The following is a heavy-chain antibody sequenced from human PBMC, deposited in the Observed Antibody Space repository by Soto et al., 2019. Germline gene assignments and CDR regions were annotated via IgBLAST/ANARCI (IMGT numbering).Heavy chain of an antibody. CDR2: IYWDDDK. V-gene: IGHV2-5*02. CDR3: AHTMPPRVADY. D-gene: IGHD2-2*01. CDR1: GFSLTTSGVG. Sequence: QITLKESGPTLVKPTQTLTLTCTFSGFSLTTSGVGVGWIRQPPGKALEWLALIYWDDDKRYSPSLKSRLTXTXATSKTQVVLTMTNLDPVDTATYSCAHTMPPRVADYWGQGTLVTVSS. J-gene: IGHJ4*02.